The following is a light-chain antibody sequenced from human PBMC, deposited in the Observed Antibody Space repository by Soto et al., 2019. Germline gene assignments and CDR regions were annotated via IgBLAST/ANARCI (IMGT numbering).Light chain of an antibody. CDR3: QQYGSSPPWT. Sequence: EIVMTQSPATLSVSPGERATLSCRASQSLSSNLAWYQQKPGQAPRLLIYGASTRATGIPARFSGSGSGTEFTLTISSLQSEDFAVYYCQQYGSSPPWTFGQGTKVEIK. V-gene: IGKV3-15*01. J-gene: IGKJ1*01. CDR2: GAS. CDR1: QSLSSN.